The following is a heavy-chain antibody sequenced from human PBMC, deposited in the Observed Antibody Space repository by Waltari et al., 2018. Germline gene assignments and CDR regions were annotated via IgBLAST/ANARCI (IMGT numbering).Heavy chain of an antibody. J-gene: IGHJ4*02. CDR1: GFTFSSYD. D-gene: IGHD3-10*01. Sequence: EVQLVESGGGLVQPGGSLRLSCAASGFTFSSYDMSWVRQAPGKGLEWVSYISYTGKTIYSSATVKGLFTISRDNAKNSLSLQMSSLRAEDTAVYYCRFGSQVYPGMDVWGRGVLVTVSS. CDR2: ISYTGKTI. CDR3: RFGSQVYPGMDV. V-gene: IGHV3-48*03.